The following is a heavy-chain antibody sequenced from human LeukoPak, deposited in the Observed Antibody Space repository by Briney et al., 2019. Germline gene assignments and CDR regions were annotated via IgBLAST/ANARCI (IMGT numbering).Heavy chain of an antibody. CDR3: ARGGGDRNPFDY. CDR2: IEEDGSEK. D-gene: IGHD4-17*01. CDR1: GFTFSRYW. Sequence: PGGSLRLSCAASGFTFSRYWMSWVRQAPGKGLEWVASIEEDGSEKYYVDSVKGRCTISRDSAKNTLYLQMNSLRVEDTAVYYCARGGGDRNPFDYWGQGTLVTVSS. V-gene: IGHV3-7*04. J-gene: IGHJ4*02.